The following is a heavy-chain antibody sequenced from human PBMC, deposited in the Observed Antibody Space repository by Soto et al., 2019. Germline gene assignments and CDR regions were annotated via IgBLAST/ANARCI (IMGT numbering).Heavy chain of an antibody. CDR3: ARGPPFGDYVDY. CDR1: GYTFTNYD. CDR2: MNPIGGDT. J-gene: IGHJ4*02. V-gene: IGHV1-8*01. D-gene: IGHD3-10*01. Sequence: ASVKVSCKASGYTFTNYDINWVRQATGQGLEWMGWMNPIGGDTGYAQKFQGRVTMTRNTSINTAYMELRSLRSDDTAVYYCARGPPFGDYVDYWGQGTLVTVSS.